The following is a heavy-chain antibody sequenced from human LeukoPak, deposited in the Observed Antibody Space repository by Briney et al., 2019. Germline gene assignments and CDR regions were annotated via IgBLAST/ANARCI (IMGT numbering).Heavy chain of an antibody. J-gene: IGHJ4*02. V-gene: IGHV1-18*01. CDR2: TSAYNDKT. CDR3: ARGTYFDY. Sequence: ASVKVSCKASGYTFTTYGISWVRQAPGQGLEWMGWTSAYNDKTKYAQKLEDRVTMTTDTSTSTAYMEMRSLRSDDTAVYYCARGTYFDYWGQGTLVTVSS. CDR1: GYTFTTYG. D-gene: IGHD1-1*01.